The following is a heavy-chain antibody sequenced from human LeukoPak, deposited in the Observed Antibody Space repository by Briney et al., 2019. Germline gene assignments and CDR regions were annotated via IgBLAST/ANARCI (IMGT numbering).Heavy chain of an antibody. J-gene: IGHJ5*02. D-gene: IGHD3-3*01. V-gene: IGHV1-2*02. CDR1: GYTFTGNY. CDR3: ARISITIFGVDEKNWFDP. CDR2: INPNSRGT. Sequence: GASVKLSCNASGYTFTGNYMHWVRQAPGKGLEWMGWINPNSRGTNYAQKFQGRVPMNRDTSISSAYMDLSRLRSDDTAVYYCARISITIFGVDEKNWFDPWGQGTLVTVSS.